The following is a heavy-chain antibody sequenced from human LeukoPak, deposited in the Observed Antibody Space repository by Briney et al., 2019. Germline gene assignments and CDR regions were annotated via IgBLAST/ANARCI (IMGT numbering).Heavy chain of an antibody. CDR2: IKSKTDGGTT. V-gene: IGHV3-15*01. CDR3: TTSSSWPGAFDI. J-gene: IGHJ3*02. D-gene: IGHD6-13*01. Sequence: GGSLRLSCAASGFTFSNAWMSWVRQAPGKGLEWVGRIKSKTDGGTTDYAAPVKGRFTISRDDSKTTLYLQMNSLKTEDTAVYYCTTSSSWPGAFDIWGQGTMVTVSS. CDR1: GFTFSNAW.